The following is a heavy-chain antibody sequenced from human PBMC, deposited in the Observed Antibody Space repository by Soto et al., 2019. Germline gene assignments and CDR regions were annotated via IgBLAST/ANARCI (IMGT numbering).Heavy chain of an antibody. CDR2: IYYSGGT. D-gene: IGHD6-13*01. V-gene: IGHV4-39*01. Sequence: SETLSLTCTVSGGSISSSSYYWGWIRQPPGKGLEWIGSIYYSGGTYYNPSLKSRVTISVDTSKNQFSLKRSSAAAADTAVYYCARHPAAGTSFDYWGQGTLVTVSS. J-gene: IGHJ4*02. CDR1: GGSISSSSYY. CDR3: ARHPAAGTSFDY.